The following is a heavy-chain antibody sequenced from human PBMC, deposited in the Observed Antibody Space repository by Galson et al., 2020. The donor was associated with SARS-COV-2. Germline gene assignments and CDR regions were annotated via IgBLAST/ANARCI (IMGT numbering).Heavy chain of an antibody. CDR1: GDSVSTDDAA. J-gene: IGHJ4*02. V-gene: IGHV6-1*01. D-gene: IGHD6-6*01. CDR2: TYYRSKWYN. CDR3: ARDREYSIDY. Sequence: SQTLSLTCAISGDSVSTDDAAWNWFRQSPSRSPEWLGRTYYRSKWYNDYAVSVKGRITIKPDTSKNQFSLQLNSVTPEDTAVYYCARDREYSIDYWGQGTLVTVPS.